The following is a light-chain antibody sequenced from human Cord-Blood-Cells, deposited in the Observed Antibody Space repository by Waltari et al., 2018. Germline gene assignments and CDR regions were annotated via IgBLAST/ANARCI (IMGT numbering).Light chain of an antibody. CDR2: ENN. CDR3: GTWDSSLSAV. V-gene: IGLV1-51*02. J-gene: IGLJ2*01. Sequence: QSVLTQPPSVSAAPGQKVTISCSGSSPNIGNNYVSWYQQLPGTAPKLLIYENNKRPSGIPDRFPGSKSGTSATLGITGLQTGDEADYYCGTWDSSLSAVFGGGTKLTVL. CDR1: SPNIGNNY.